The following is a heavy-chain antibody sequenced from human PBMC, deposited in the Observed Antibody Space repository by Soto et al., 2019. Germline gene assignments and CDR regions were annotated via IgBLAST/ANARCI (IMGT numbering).Heavy chain of an antibody. D-gene: IGHD3-3*01. CDR2: ISSSSSYI. J-gene: IGHJ4*02. CDR3: ATTFVGFLESR. CDR1: GFTFSSYS. V-gene: IGHV3-21*01. Sequence: SLRLSCAASGFTFSSYSMNWVRQAPGKGLEWVSSISSSSSYIYYADSVKGRFTISRDNAKNSLYLQMNSLRAEDTAVYYCATTFVGFLESRWGQGTLVTVSS.